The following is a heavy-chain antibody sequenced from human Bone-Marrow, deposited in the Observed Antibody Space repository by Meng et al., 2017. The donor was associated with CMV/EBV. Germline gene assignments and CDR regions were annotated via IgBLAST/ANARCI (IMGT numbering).Heavy chain of an antibody. Sequence: GGSLRLSCAVSGFTFSSYSMNWVRQAPGKGLEWVSSISSSSSYIYYADSVKGRFTISRDNAKNSLYLQMNSLRAEDTAVYYCAREAVAAHYVQYWGQGTLVTVSS. CDR1: GFTFSSYS. CDR2: ISSSSSYI. J-gene: IGHJ4*02. CDR3: AREAVAAHYVQY. V-gene: IGHV3-21*01. D-gene: IGHD6-19*01.